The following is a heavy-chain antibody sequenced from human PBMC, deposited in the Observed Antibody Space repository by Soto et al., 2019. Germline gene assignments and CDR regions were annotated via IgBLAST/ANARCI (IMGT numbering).Heavy chain of an antibody. J-gene: IGHJ6*02. V-gene: IGHV3-30-3*01. CDR2: ISYDGSNK. Sequence: QVQLVESGGGVVQPGRSLRLSCAASGFTFSSYAMHWVRQTPGKGLEWVAVISYDGSNKYYADSVKGRFTISRDNSKNTLSLQMNSLRAEDTAVYYCARGGSGWYKDGMDVWGQGTTVTVS. D-gene: IGHD6-19*01. CDR1: GFTFSSYA. CDR3: ARGGSGWYKDGMDV.